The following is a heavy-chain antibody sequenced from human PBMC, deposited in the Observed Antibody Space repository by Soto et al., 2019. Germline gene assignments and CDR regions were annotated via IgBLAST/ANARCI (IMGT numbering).Heavy chain of an antibody. D-gene: IGHD2-21*01. V-gene: IGHV3-23*01. CDR1: GFTFRNFV. J-gene: IGHJ4*02. CDR2: IRGTGGET. CDR3: AQDRVWGVVSPSHHY. Sequence: EVELLESGGGIVQPGGSLRVSCVASGFTFRNFVMSWVRQAPGKGLEWVSAIRGTGGETFYADSVQGRFTISRDNSKNPLYLPMNRLIDEDTALYFCAQDRVWGVVSPSHHYWGQGTLVTVSS.